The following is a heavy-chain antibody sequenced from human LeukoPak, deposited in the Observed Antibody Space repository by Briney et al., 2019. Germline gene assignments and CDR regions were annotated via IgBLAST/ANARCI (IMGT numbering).Heavy chain of an antibody. Sequence: ASVKVSCKASGYTFTGYYMHWVRQATGQGLEWMGRINPNSGGTNYAQKFQGRVTMTRDTSISTAYMELSRLRSDDTAVYYCATLSGSYVSSDYWGQGTLVTVSS. CDR2: INPNSGGT. J-gene: IGHJ4*02. CDR1: GYTFTGYY. D-gene: IGHD1-26*01. CDR3: ATLSGSYVSSDY. V-gene: IGHV1-2*06.